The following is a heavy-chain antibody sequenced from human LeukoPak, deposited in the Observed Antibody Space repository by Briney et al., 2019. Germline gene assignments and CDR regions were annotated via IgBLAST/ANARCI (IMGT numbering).Heavy chain of an antibody. D-gene: IGHD2-2*01. V-gene: IGHV4-39*07. CDR3: ARDYFNCSSTSCQSYYYYYYMDV. CDR2: IYYSGST. J-gene: IGHJ6*03. Sequence: SETLSLTCTVSGGSISSSYSYWGWIRQPPGKGLEWIGNIYYSGSTYYNPSLKSRVTISVDTSKNHFSLKLNSVTAADTAVYYCARDYFNCSSTSCQSYYYYYYMDVWGKGTTVTVSS. CDR1: GGSISSSYSY.